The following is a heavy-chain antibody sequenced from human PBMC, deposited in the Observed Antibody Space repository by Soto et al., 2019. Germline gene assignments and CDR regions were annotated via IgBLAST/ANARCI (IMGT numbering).Heavy chain of an antibody. D-gene: IGHD3-10*01. J-gene: IGHJ5*02. CDR2: ISAYNGNT. CDR3: ARDYGSGSYRFDP. CDR1: AYTFTSYG. V-gene: IGHV1-18*01. Sequence: GPGVKKPGASVKVSCKASAYTFTSYGITWVRQAPGQGLDWMGWISAYNGNTNYAQKFQGRVTMATDTSTSTAYMELRSLTSDDTAVYYCARDYGSGSYRFDPWCQGTLVTVSS.